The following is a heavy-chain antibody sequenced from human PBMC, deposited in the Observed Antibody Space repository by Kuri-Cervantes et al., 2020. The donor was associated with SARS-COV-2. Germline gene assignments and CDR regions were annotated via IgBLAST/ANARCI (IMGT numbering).Heavy chain of an antibody. V-gene: IGHV3-30-3*01. CDR2: ISYDGSNK. J-gene: IGHJ6*03. Sequence: GGSLRLSCAASGFTFSSYAMHWVRQAPGKGLEWVAVISYDGSNKYYADSVKGRFTISRDNSKNTLYLQMNGLRAEDTAVYYCARDRYWGPQYYYYYMDVWGKGTTVTVSS. CDR1: GFTFSSYA. D-gene: IGHD7-27*01. CDR3: ARDRYWGPQYYYYYMDV.